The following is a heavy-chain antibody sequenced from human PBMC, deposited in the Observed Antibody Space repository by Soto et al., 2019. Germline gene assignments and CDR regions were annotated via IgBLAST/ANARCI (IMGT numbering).Heavy chain of an antibody. CDR3: ASLRDPPFDG. V-gene: IGHV3-74*01. J-gene: IGHJ4*02. CDR2: IKGDLGIT. Sequence: EVQLVESGGGLVQPGGSLRLSCEASGCTFSSSWMHWVRQAPGKGLVWVSRIKGDLGITDYADTVKGRFTISRDNATNTLYLEMHSLRGEDTAVYYCASLRDPPFDGWGQGTLVTVSS. CDR1: GCTFSSSW.